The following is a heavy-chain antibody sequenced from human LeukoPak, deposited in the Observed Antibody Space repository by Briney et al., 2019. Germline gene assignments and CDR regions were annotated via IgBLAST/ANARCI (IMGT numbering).Heavy chain of an antibody. Sequence: SETLSLTCTVSGGSISSSGYYWGWSRQPPGKGLDGFGSIYYSGSTQYNPSPKSRVTTSVDTSKNQFSLKLRTVTAADTAVYYCATSPQYGGYWGQGTLVTVSS. CDR3: ATSPQYGGY. D-gene: IGHD4-23*01. J-gene: IGHJ4*02. V-gene: IGHV4-39*01. CDR2: IYYSGST. CDR1: GGSISSSGYY.